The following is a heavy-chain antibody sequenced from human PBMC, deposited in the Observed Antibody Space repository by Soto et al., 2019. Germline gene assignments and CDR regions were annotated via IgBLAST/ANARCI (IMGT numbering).Heavy chain of an antibody. CDR3: ARGHPRITIFGVVIPYFDY. J-gene: IGHJ4*02. Sequence: ASVKVSCKASGYTFTSYDINWVRQATGQGLEWMGWMNPNSGNTGYAQKFQGRVTMTRNTSISTVYMELSSLRSEDTAVYYCARGHPRITIFGVVIPYFDYWGQGTLVTVSS. CDR2: MNPNSGNT. D-gene: IGHD3-3*01. CDR1: GYTFTSYD. V-gene: IGHV1-8*01.